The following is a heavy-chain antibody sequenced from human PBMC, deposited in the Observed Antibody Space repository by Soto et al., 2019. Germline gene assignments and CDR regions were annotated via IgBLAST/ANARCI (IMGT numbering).Heavy chain of an antibody. CDR1: GFTVSSNY. J-gene: IGHJ4*02. CDR2: IYSGGST. Sequence: PGGSLRLSCAASGFTVSSNYMSWVRQAPGKGLEWVSVIYSGGSTYYADSVKGRFTISRDNSKNTLYLQMNSLRAEDTAVYYCARGSRGYKAEFEYWGQGTLVTVSS. V-gene: IGHV3-53*01. D-gene: IGHD3-22*01. CDR3: ARGSRGYKAEFEY.